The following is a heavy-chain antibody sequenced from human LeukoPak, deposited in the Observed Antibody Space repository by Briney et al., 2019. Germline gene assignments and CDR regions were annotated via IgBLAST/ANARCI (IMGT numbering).Heavy chain of an antibody. CDR2: ISSSGSTI. J-gene: IGHJ4*02. CDR3: ARGTEYYDILTGYYKAPYFDY. D-gene: IGHD3-9*01. Sequence: GGSLRLSCAASGFTFSDYYMSWIRQAPGKGLEWVSYISSSGSTIYYADSVKGRFTISRDNAKNSLYLQMNGLRAEDTAVYYCARGTEYYDILTGYYKAPYFDYWGQGTLVTVSS. CDR1: GFTFSDYY. V-gene: IGHV3-11*01.